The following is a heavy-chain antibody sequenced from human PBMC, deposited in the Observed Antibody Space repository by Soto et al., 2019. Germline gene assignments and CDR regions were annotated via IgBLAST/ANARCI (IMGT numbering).Heavy chain of an antibody. CDR1: GFTFSSYS. CDR3: ARVGPPLDY. Sequence: GGSLRLSCAASGFTFSSYSMNWVRQAPGKGLEWVSFISVSSSYIYYADSVKGRFTISRDNAKNSLYLQMNSLRAEDTAVYYCARVGPPLDYWGQGTLVTVSS. J-gene: IGHJ4*02. V-gene: IGHV3-21*04. CDR2: ISVSSSYI.